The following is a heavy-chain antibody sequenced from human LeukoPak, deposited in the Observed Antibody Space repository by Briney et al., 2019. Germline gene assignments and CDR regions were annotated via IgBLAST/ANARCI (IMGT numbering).Heavy chain of an antibody. CDR2: INSDGSST. J-gene: IGHJ4*02. CDR3: ARETDSSGYYADY. CDR1: GFTFSSYW. Sequence: GGSLRLSCAASGFTFSSYWMQWVRQVPGKGLVWVSRINSDGSSTTYADSAKGRFTISRDNAKNTLFLQMNSLRAEDTAVYYCARETDSSGYYADYWGQGTLVTVSS. V-gene: IGHV3-74*01. D-gene: IGHD3-22*01.